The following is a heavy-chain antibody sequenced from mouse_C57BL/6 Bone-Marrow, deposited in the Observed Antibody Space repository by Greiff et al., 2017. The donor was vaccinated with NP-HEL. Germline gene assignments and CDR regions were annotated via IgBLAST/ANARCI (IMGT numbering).Heavy chain of an antibody. J-gene: IGHJ3*01. CDR1: GYTFTSYW. V-gene: IGHV1-55*01. CDR3: ARSGGYYGSAY. Sequence: QVQLQQPGAELVKPGASVKMSCKASGYTFTSYWITWVKQRPGQGLEWIGDIYPGSGSTNYNEKFMSKATLTVDTSSSTAYMHVSSLTSEDSAVYYCARSGGYYGSAYWGQGTLVTVSA. CDR2: IYPGSGST. D-gene: IGHD2-2*01.